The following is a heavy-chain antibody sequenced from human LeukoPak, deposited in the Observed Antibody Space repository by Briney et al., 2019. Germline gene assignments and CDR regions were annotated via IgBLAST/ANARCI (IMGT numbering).Heavy chain of an antibody. Sequence: SETLSLTCAVYGGSFSGYYWSWIRQPPGKGLEWIGEINHSGSTNYNPSLKSRVTISVDTSKNQFSLKLSSVTAADTAVYYCARARGPSNYVWGSYRYGFFDYWGQGTLVTVSS. J-gene: IGHJ4*02. CDR1: GGSFSGYY. V-gene: IGHV4-34*01. D-gene: IGHD3-16*02. CDR3: ARARGPSNYVWGSYRYGFFDY. CDR2: INHSGST.